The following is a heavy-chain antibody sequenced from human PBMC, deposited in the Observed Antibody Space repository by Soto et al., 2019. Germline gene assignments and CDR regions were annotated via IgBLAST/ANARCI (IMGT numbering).Heavy chain of an antibody. CDR1: GYTFTGYY. Sequence: GASVKVSCKASGYTFTGYYMHWVLQGPGQGLEWMGWINPNSGGTNYAQKFQGRVTMTRDTSISTAYMELSRLRSDDTAVYYCARARGVAARNGFDYWGQGTLVTVSS. CDR2: INPNSGGT. J-gene: IGHJ4*02. CDR3: ARARGVAARNGFDY. V-gene: IGHV1-2*02. D-gene: IGHD6-6*01.